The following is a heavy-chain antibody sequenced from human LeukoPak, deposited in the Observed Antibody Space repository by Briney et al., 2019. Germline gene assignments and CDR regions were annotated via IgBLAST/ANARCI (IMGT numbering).Heavy chain of an antibody. V-gene: IGHV4-59*01. Sequence: SETLSLTCTVSGGSISNYYWSWIRQPPGKGLEWIGYIDYSGSTNYTPSLKSRVTISVDTSKNQFSLNLSSLTAADTAVYYCARTSRDGYNSKGNYFDYWAQGTLVTVSS. CDR1: GGSISNYY. J-gene: IGHJ4*02. CDR3: ARTSRDGYNSKGNYFDY. CDR2: IDYSGST. D-gene: IGHD5-24*01.